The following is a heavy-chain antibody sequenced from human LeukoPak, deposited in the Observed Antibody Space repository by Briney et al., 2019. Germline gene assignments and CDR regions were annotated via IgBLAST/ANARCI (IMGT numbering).Heavy chain of an antibody. D-gene: IGHD3-16*01. CDR2: IKQDGSEK. J-gene: IGHJ4*02. CDR1: GFTFSDYY. V-gene: IGHV3-7*04. Sequence: PGGSLRLSCAASGFTFSDYYMSWVRQAPGKGLEWVANIKQDGSEKYYVDSVKGRFTISRDNAKNSLYLQMNSLRAEDTAVYYCARGRMIYYPWASLEVDYWGQGTLVTVSS. CDR3: ARGRMIYYPWASLEVDY.